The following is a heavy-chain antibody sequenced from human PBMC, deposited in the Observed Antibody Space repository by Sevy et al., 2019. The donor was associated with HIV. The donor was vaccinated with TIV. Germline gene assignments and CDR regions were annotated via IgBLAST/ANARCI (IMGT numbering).Heavy chain of an antibody. J-gene: IGHJ4*02. D-gene: IGHD4-17*01. CDR3: ARDRGGYGEYDY. Sequence: SETLSLTCTVSGGSISSGGYYWTWIRQHPGKGLEWIGYIYYTGNTYSTPSLKSRVTISVDTSKNQFSLKLTSVTAADTAVYYCARDRGGYGEYDYWGQGTLVTVSS. CDR2: IYYTGNT. CDR1: GGSISSGGYY. V-gene: IGHV4-31*03.